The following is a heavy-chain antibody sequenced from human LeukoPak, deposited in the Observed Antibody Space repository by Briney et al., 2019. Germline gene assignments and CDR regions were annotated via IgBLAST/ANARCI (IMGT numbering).Heavy chain of an antibody. D-gene: IGHD4-23*01. V-gene: IGHV1-69*04. Sequence: SVKVSCKASGYTFTSYGISWVRQAPGQGLEWMGRIIPILGIANYAQKFQGRVTITADKSTSTAYMELSSLRSEDTAVYYCARMTTVVTRGFDYWGQGTLVTVSS. CDR3: ARMTTVVTRGFDY. CDR2: IIPILGIA. J-gene: IGHJ4*02. CDR1: GYTFTSYG.